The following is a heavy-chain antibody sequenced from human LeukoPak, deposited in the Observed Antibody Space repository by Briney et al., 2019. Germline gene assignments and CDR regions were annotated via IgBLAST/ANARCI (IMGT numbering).Heavy chain of an antibody. D-gene: IGHD2-15*01. V-gene: IGHV4-34*01. J-gene: IGHJ4*02. CDR3: ARGLGYVVVVVAATLNYFDY. CDR2: INHSGST. CDR1: GGSFSGYY. Sequence: SETLSLTCAVYGGSFSGYYWSWIRRPPGKGLEWIGEINHSGSTNYNPSLKSRVTISVDTSKNQFSLKLSSVTAADTAVYYCARGLGYVVVVVAATLNYFDYWGQGTLVTVSS.